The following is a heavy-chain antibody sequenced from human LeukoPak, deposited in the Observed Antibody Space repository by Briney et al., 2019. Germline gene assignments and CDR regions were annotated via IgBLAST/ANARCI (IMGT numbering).Heavy chain of an antibody. CDR2: ISAYNGNT. J-gene: IGHJ6*02. CDR1: GYTFTSYG. CDR3: ARDFAGSYYTNYGKDV. V-gene: IGHV1-18*01. Sequence: ASVKVSCKASGYTFTSYGISWVRQAPGQGLEWMGWISAYNGNTNYAQKLQGRVTMATDTSTSTAYMELRSLRSDDTAVYYCARDFAGSYYTNYGKDVWGQGTTVTVSS. D-gene: IGHD3-10*01.